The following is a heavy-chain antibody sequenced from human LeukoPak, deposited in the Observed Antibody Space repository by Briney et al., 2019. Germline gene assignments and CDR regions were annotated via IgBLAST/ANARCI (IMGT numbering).Heavy chain of an antibody. CDR2: ISYDGSNK. CDR1: GFTFSSYG. J-gene: IGHJ4*02. CDR3: ARDRRYTSSWSLTY. V-gene: IGHV3-30*03. Sequence: GGSLRLSCAASGFTFSSYGMHWVRQAPGKGLEWVAVISYDGSNKYYADSVKGRFTISRDNSKNTLYLQMNSLRAEDTAVYYCARDRRYTSSWSLTYWGQGTLATVSS. D-gene: IGHD6-13*01.